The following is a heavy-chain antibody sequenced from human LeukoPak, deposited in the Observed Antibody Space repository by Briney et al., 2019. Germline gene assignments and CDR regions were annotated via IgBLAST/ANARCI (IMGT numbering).Heavy chain of an antibody. CDR1: RFTFNKYY. CDR2: INPDGSEK. V-gene: IGHV3-7*01. CDR3: ARAGRFLEWLFYH. D-gene: IGHD3-3*01. Sequence: GGSLRLSCVASRFTFNKYYMSWVRQAPGKGLQWVANINPDGSEKYVDSVKGRFTISRDNAKNSLYLQMNSLRAEDTAVYYCARAGRFLEWLFYHWGQGTLVTVSS. J-gene: IGHJ4*02.